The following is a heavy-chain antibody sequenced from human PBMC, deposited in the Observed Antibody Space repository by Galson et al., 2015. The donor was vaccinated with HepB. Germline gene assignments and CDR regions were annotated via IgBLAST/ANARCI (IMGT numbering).Heavy chain of an antibody. V-gene: IGHV3-30*04. CDR3: ARARDSSGYWGYFDY. J-gene: IGHJ4*02. CDR2: ISYDGSNK. Sequence: SLRLSCAASGFTFSSYAMHWVRQAPGKGLEWVAVISYDGSNKYYADSVKGRFTISRDNSKNTLYLQMNSLRAEDTAVYYCARARDSSGYWGYFDYWGQGTLVTVSS. D-gene: IGHD3-22*01. CDR1: GFTFSSYA.